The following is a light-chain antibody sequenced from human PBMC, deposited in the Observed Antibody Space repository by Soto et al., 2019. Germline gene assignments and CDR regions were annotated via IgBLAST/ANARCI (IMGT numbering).Light chain of an antibody. V-gene: IGKV3-15*01. CDR1: QNLIEN. CDR3: QQYNNRRT. Sequence: IVLTQSTATLSLSPEERATLSCRASQNLIENAAWYQQKPRQTPRLLIYDASTRATGVPGRLSGSGSGTDFALSISSLPSEDFAVYYCQQYNNRRTFGQGTKVDIK. J-gene: IGKJ1*01. CDR2: DAS.